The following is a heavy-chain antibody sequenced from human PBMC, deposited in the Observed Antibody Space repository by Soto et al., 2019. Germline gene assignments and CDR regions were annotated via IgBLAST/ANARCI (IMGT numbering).Heavy chain of an antibody. D-gene: IGHD2-15*01. CDR2: IYSAGNT. CDR1: GFTVRSNY. J-gene: IGHJ4*02. Sequence: EVQVVETGGGLIQPGGSLRLSCAAPGFTVRSNYMSWVRQAPGKGLEWVAVIYSAGNTYFADSVKGRFTISRDNSKNTVFLQMNSLRAEDTAVYYCAGAQRYCSDGSCLYYVDYWGQGTLVTVSS. CDR3: AGAQRYCSDGSCLYYVDY. V-gene: IGHV3-53*02.